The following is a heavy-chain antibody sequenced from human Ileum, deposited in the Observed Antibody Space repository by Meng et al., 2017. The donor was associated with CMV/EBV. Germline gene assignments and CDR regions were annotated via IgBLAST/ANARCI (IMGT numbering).Heavy chain of an antibody. CDR2: ITPKSDVT. CDR3: ARDNGGNSFEY. CDR1: GYAFHDYY. Sequence: VLLVPGGSEGKGPGTTKKSAGKASGYAFHDYYSHWARQAPGPGIEWMGWITPKSDVTRYPPKFQGRVSMTRDTSITTLYMELSSLTSDDTAVYYCARDNGGNSFEYWGQGTLVTVSS. J-gene: IGHJ4*02. V-gene: IGHV1-2*02. D-gene: IGHD4-23*01.